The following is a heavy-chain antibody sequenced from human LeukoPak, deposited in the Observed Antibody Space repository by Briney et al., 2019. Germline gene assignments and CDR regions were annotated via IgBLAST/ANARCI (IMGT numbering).Heavy chain of an antibody. CDR3: VKVASGSYSFDI. CDR2: ISYDGSNK. J-gene: IGHJ3*02. Sequence: PGGSLRLSCAASGSTFSSYSMNWVRQAPGKGLEWVAVISYDGSNKYYADSVKGRFTISRDNSKNTLYLQMNSLRAEDTAVYYCVKVASGSYSFDIWGQGTMVTVSS. V-gene: IGHV3-30*18. CDR1: GSTFSSYS. D-gene: IGHD1-26*01.